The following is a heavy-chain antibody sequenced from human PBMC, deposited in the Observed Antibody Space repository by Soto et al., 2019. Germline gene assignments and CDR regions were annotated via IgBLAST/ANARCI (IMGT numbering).Heavy chain of an antibody. CDR3: ARLDYDFWSGDFDY. V-gene: IGHV4-39*01. D-gene: IGHD3-3*01. J-gene: IGHJ4*02. CDR2: IYYSGST. Sequence: PSETLSLTCTVSGGSVSSSSYYWGWVRQPPGKGLEWIGYIYYSGSTNYNPSLKTRVTISVDTSKNQFSLKLSSVTAADTAVYYCARLDYDFWSGDFDYWGQGTLVTVSS. CDR1: GGSVSSSSYY.